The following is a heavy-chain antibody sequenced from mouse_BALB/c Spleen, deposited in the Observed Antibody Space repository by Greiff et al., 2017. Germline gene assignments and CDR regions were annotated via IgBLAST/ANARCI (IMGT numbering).Heavy chain of an antibody. V-gene: IGHV1-63*02. D-gene: IGHD1-1*01. CDR2: IYPGGGYT. CDR1: GYTFTNYW. CDR3: ARYGYYYGRSYSGTGYFDY. Sequence: QVQLQQSGAELVRPGTSVKMSCKAAGYTFTNYWIGWVKQRPGHGLEWIGDIYPGGGYTNYNEKFKGKATLTADTSSSTAYMQLSSLTSEDSAIYYCARYGYYYGRSYSGTGYFDYWGQGTTLTVSS. J-gene: IGHJ2*01.